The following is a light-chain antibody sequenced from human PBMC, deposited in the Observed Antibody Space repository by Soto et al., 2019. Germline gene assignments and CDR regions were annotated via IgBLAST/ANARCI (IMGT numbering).Light chain of an antibody. CDR3: QHYNSYSPT. V-gene: IGKV1-5*01. J-gene: IGKJ4*01. CDR2: DAS. Sequence: DIQMTQSPSTLSASVGARVPITCRASQSISSWLAWYQQKLGRAPRLLIYDASSLESGVPSRFSGSGYGTEFTLTISSLQADDFATYYCQHYNSYSPTFGGGTKVDIK. CDR1: QSISSW.